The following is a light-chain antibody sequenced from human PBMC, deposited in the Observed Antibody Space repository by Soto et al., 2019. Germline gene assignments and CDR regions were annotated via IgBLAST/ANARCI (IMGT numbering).Light chain of an antibody. V-gene: IGKV1-8*01. J-gene: IGKJ1*01. CDR1: QGISSY. CDR3: QHYYSYPWT. Sequence: AIRMTQSPSSFSESTGDRVTITCRASQGISSYLAWYQQKPGKAPKLLIYAASTLQSGVPSRFSGRGSGTEFTLTISCLQSEDFATYYCQHYYSYPWTCGQGTKVEIK. CDR2: AAS.